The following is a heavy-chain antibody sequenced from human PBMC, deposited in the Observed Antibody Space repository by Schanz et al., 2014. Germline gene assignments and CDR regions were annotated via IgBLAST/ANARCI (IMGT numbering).Heavy chain of an antibody. V-gene: IGHV3-23*01. Sequence: EVQLLESGGALVQPGGSLRLSCSASGFTFSTYAMSWVRQAPGKGLEWVSAINGNGGITYYADPVKGRFTISRDNSKNTLYLQMKSLRVEDTAVYYCSKDKQGSRSDDSWGQGTLVTVSS. J-gene: IGHJ5*01. CDR1: GFTFSTYA. CDR3: SKDKQGSRSDDS. D-gene: IGHD2-15*01. CDR2: INGNGGIT.